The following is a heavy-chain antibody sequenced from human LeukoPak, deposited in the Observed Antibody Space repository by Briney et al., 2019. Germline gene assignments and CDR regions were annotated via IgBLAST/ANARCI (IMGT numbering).Heavy chain of an antibody. Sequence: PGGSLRLSCAASGFTFSSYSMNWVRQAPGKGLEWLSYISSKSSAIYYADSLKGRFTISRDNAKNSLYLQMDSLRGEDTAVYYCARVIGSYGDSAYWGQGTLVTVSS. CDR3: ARVIGSYGDSAY. CDR1: GFTFSSYS. CDR2: ISSKSSAI. J-gene: IGHJ4*02. V-gene: IGHV3-48*04. D-gene: IGHD3-16*01.